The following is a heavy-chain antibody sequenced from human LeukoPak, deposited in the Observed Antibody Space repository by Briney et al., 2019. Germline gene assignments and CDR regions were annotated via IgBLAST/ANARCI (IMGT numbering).Heavy chain of an antibody. J-gene: IGHJ4*02. CDR3: ARGYCSGGSCYAIDY. D-gene: IGHD2-15*01. V-gene: IGHV1-2*02. CDR2: INPNSGGT. CDR1: GYTFTGYY. Sequence: PEASVKVACKTSGYTFTGYYMDWVRQAPGQGLEWIGWINPNSGGTNYAQKFQGRVTMTRDTSISTAYMELSRLRSDDTAVYYCARGYCSGGSCYAIDYWGQGTLVTVSS.